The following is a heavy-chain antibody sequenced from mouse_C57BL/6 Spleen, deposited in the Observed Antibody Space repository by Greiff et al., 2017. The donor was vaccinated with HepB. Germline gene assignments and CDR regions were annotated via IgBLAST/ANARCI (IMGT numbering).Heavy chain of an antibody. CDR3: VRDDYDGFDY. CDR2: IRSKSNNYAT. D-gene: IGHD2-4*01. CDR1: GFSFNTYA. Sequence: EVQGVESGGGLVQPKGSLKLSCAASGFSFNTYAMNWVRQAPGKGLEWVARIRSKSNNYATYYADSVKDRFTISRDDSESMLYLQMNNLKTDDTAMYYFVRDDYDGFDYWGQGTTLTVSS. V-gene: IGHV10-1*01. J-gene: IGHJ2*01.